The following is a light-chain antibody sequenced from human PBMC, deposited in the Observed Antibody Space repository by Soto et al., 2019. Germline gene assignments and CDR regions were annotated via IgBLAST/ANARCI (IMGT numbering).Light chain of an antibody. Sequence: IQMTQSPSSLSASVGDSVTVTCRASQSINIYLNWYQQKPGKAPTLLISGASSLQSGGPSRFTGGGSRTDFTLTISSLQPEDFATYYCQQSYRSPYTFGQGTKLEIK. CDR1: QSINIY. CDR3: QQSYRSPYT. V-gene: IGKV1-39*01. CDR2: GAS. J-gene: IGKJ2*01.